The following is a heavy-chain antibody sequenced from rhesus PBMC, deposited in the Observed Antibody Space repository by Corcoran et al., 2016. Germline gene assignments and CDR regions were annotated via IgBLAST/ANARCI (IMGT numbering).Heavy chain of an antibody. J-gene: IGHJ4*01. CDR1: GYTFTSYY. D-gene: IGHD6-31*01. V-gene: IGHV1S9*01. CDR3: TRDAIAAYWFDY. CDR2: NSHINGKA. Sequence: QVQLVQSGAEVKKPGASVKLSCKASGYTFTSYYINWVRQAPGKMLEWMKRNSHINGKAGQAQKVQGRVTMTRDTSTSTAYMELSSRRSEDTAVYYCTRDAIAAYWFDYWGQGVLVTVSS.